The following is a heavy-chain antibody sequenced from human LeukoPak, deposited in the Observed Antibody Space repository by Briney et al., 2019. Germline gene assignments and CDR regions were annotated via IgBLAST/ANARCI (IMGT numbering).Heavy chain of an antibody. V-gene: IGHV4-4*02. CDR1: GGSISNTNW. J-gene: IGHJ4*02. CDR3: AREGGPYRPLDY. CDR2: VNLQGST. Sequence: PSGTLSLACGVSGGSISNTNWWTWVRQPPGKGLEWIGEVNLQGSTNYNPSLKSRVAISVDKSENHISLKLTSVTAAETAVYYCAREGGPYRPLDYSGQGTLVTVAS.